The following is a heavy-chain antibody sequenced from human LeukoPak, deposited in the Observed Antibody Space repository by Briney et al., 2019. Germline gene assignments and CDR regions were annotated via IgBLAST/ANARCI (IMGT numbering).Heavy chain of an antibody. Sequence: PSETLSLTCTVSGGSISSYYWSWIRQPPGKGLEWIGYIYYSGSTNYNPSLKSRVTISVDTSKNQFSLKLSSVTAADTAVYYRARAGELLWFGVDYWGQGTLVTVSS. CDR2: IYYSGST. CDR1: GGSISSYY. J-gene: IGHJ4*02. CDR3: ARAGELLWFGVDY. V-gene: IGHV4-59*01. D-gene: IGHD3-10*01.